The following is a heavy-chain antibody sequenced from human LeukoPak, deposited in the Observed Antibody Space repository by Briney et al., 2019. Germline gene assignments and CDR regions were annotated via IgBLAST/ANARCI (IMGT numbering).Heavy chain of an antibody. CDR2: ISGSSTTI. J-gene: IGHJ4*02. Sequence: ETLSLTCAVYGGSFSSYYMSWVRQAPGKGLEWVSYISGSSTTIYYSDSVKGRFTVSRDNARNSLYLQMNSLRAEDTAVYYCARDAGGSYSPRVFDYWGQGTLVTVSS. D-gene: IGHD1-26*01. V-gene: IGHV3-48*01. CDR1: GGSFSSYY. CDR3: ARDAGGSYSPRVFDY.